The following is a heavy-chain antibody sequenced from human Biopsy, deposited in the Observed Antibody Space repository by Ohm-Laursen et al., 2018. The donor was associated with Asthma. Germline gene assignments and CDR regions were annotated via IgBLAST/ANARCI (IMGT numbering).Heavy chain of an antibody. J-gene: IGHJ4*02. CDR3: ARKAGSCISRTCYSLDF. CDR1: GGTFNTYV. CDR2: INSVFGTT. D-gene: IGHD2-2*01. V-gene: IGHV1-69*13. Sequence: GASVKPSCKSLGGTFNTYVIGWGRQAPGQGLGWLGGINSVFGTTTYPQKFQDGVTITADDSPSTVYMELSSLRSEDAGVYYCARKAGSCISRTCYSLDFWGQGTLVTVSS.